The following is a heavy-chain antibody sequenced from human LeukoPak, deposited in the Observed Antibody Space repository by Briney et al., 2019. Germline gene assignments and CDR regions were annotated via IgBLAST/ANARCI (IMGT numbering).Heavy chain of an antibody. J-gene: IGHJ3*02. V-gene: IGHV3-9*01. Sequence: PGGSLRLSCAASGFTFNFYDMHWVRQAPGKGLEWVSSISWNSDNIGYADSVKGRLTISRDNAQNSLYLQMTSLRAEDTALYYCAKDRGKYRDAFHIWGHGTTVAVSS. CDR1: GFTFNFYD. CDR2: ISWNSDNI. D-gene: IGHD3-16*02. CDR3: AKDRGKYRDAFHI.